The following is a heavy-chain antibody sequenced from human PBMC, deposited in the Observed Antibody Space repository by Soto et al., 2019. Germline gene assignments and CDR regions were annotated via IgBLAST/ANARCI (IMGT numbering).Heavy chain of an antibody. J-gene: IGHJ4*02. D-gene: IGHD3-3*01. CDR2: ISGSGGST. CDR3: AKTSTIFGVVTNDY. V-gene: IGHV3-23*01. Sequence: GGSLRLSCAASGFTFSSYGMSWVRQAPGKGLEWVSAISGSGGSTYYADSVKGRFTISRDNSKNTLYLQMNSLRAEDTAMYYCAKTSTIFGVVTNDYWGQGTLVTVSS. CDR1: GFTFSSYG.